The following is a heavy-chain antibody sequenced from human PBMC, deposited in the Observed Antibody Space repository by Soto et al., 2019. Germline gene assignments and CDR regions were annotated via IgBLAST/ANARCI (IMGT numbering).Heavy chain of an antibody. Sequence: QVQLQESGPGLVKPSQTLSLTCTVSGDSISNGGYYWSWIRQQPGRGLEWLGYIYYSGTTYYNPSLKSRVTMSVDTYKDQFSLRLSAVTAADTAVYYCARALAARPTGDLYYFDCWGQGTLVTVSS. CDR2: IYYSGTT. CDR3: ARALAARPTGDLYYFDC. CDR1: GDSISNGGYY. V-gene: IGHV4-31*03. J-gene: IGHJ4*02. D-gene: IGHD6-6*01.